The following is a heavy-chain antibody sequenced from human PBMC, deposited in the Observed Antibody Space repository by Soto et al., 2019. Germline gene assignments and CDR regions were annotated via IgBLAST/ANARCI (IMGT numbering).Heavy chain of an antibody. CDR2: VNDRWGS. Sequence: SETLSLTCTVSGGSISDYYWAWIRLPPGKGLEWIGYVNDRWGSHYNPSLKSRVAISLDTSKSQFSLKMTSVTATDTAVYYCARGFYDSRGYSSPFDYWGQGIVVTVSS. CDR1: GGSISDYY. V-gene: IGHV4-59*08. CDR3: ARGFYDSRGYSSPFDY. J-gene: IGHJ4*02. D-gene: IGHD3-22*01.